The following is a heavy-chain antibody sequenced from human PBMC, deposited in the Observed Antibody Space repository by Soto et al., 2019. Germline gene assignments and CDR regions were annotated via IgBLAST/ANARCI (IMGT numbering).Heavy chain of an antibody. CDR1: GASVTSGDFY. J-gene: IGHJ4*02. CDR3: GALLAGG. CDR2: TSYNETA. D-gene: IGHD3-10*01. V-gene: IGHV4-30-4*01. Sequence: QVQLQEPGPRLVSPSETLSLTCTVSGASVTSGDFYWSGIRQPPGTGLEWIGYTSYNETASYAPSLKRRTATSVDTSKNLFTLTLAAVTAADTAIYYCGALLAGGWGQGSLVTVSS.